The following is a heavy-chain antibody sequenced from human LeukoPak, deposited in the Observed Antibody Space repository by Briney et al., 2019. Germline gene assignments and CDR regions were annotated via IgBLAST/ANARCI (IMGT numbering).Heavy chain of an antibody. CDR2: ISGSGGST. V-gene: IGHV3-23*01. Sequence: SGGSLRLSCAASGFTVSSNYMSWVRQAPGKGLEWVSAISGSGGSTYYADSVKGRFTISRDNSKNTLYLQMNSLRAEDTAVYYCAKKKGPRGDGDPIDYWGQGTLVTVSS. D-gene: IGHD4-17*01. J-gene: IGHJ4*02. CDR1: GFTVSSNY. CDR3: AKKKGPRGDGDPIDY.